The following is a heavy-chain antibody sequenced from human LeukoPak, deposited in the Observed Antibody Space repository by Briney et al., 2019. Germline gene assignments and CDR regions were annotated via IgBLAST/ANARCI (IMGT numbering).Heavy chain of an antibody. J-gene: IGHJ6*02. CDR1: GGSISYYY. D-gene: IGHD4-17*01. CDR2: IYYSGTT. CDR3: AREDPQTTVPEGMDV. V-gene: IGHV4-59*01. Sequence: PSETLSLTCTVSGGSISYYYWSWIRQSPGKGLEWIGYIYYSGTTNYNPSLKSRVTISVDTSKNQFSLQLRSVTAVDTAVYYCAREDPQTTVPEGMDVWGQGTTVTVSS.